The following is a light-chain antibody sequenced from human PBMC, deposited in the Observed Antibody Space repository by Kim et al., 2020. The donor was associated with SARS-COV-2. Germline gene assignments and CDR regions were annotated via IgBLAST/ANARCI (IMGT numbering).Light chain of an antibody. Sequence: SSELTQAPAVSVALGQTVRITCQGDSLRSYYASWYQQKPGQAPVLVIYGKNNRPSGIPDRFSGSSSGNTASLTITGAQAEDEADYYCNSRDSSGTIFGGGTKLTVL. V-gene: IGLV3-19*01. CDR3: NSRDSSGTI. CDR1: SLRSYY. J-gene: IGLJ2*01. CDR2: GKN.